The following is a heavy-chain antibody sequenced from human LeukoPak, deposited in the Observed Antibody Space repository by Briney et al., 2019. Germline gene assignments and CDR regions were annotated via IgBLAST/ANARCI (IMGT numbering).Heavy chain of an antibody. J-gene: IGHJ4*02. Sequence: SETLSLTCAVYGGSFSGYYWSWIRQPPGKGLEWIGEINHSGSTNYNPSLKSRVTISVDTSKNQLSLKLSSVTAADTAVYYCARHQWLVRRYFDYWGQGTLVTVSS. CDR2: INHSGST. V-gene: IGHV4-34*01. D-gene: IGHD6-19*01. CDR1: GGSFSGYY. CDR3: ARHQWLVRRYFDY.